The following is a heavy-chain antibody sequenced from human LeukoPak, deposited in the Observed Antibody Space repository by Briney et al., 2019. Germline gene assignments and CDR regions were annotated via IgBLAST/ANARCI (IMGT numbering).Heavy chain of an antibody. D-gene: IGHD3-16*01. J-gene: IGHJ4*02. CDR2: INQDGSDK. CDR1: GVTFSSYW. V-gene: IGHV3-7*04. CDR3: ARWDGGLYY. Sequence: PGGSLRLSCAVSGVTFSSYWMNWVRQAPGKGLEWVAYINQDGSDKYYVDSAKGRFTISRDNAKNSLYLQMNSLRAEDTAVYYFARWDGGLYYWGQGTLVTVSS.